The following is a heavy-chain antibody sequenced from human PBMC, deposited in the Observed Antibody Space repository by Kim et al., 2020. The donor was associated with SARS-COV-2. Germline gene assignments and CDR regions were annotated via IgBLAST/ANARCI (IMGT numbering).Heavy chain of an antibody. V-gene: IGHV4-59*01. CDR2: IYYSGST. D-gene: IGHD5-18*01. CDR1: GGSISSYY. Sequence: SETLSLTCTVSGGSISSYYWSWIRQPPGKGLEWIGYIYYSGSTNYNPSLKSRVTISVDTSKNQFSLKLSYVTAADTAVYYCARGGYSYGYHYYYYGMDVWGQGTTVTVYS. J-gene: IGHJ6*02. CDR3: ARGGYSYGYHYYYYGMDV.